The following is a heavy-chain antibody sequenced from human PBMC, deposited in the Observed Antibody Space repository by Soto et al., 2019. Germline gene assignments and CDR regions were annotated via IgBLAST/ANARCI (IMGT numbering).Heavy chain of an antibody. Sequence: ESGGGLAKPGSSLGLSLAAPGSTSSHYGIHWVRQAPGKGLEWLAVISYDGSNKHYADSVKGRFTVSRDNSKNTLYLQMNSLRAEDTAVYFCARYSGKYQGPIDYWGQGTLVTVSS. V-gene: IGHV3-30*03. CDR3: ARYSGKYQGPIDY. D-gene: IGHD1-26*01. CDR1: GSTSSHYG. CDR2: ISYDGSNK. J-gene: IGHJ4*02.